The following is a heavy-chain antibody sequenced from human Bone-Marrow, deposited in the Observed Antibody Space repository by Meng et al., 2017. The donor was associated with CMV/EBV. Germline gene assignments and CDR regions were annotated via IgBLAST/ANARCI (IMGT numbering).Heavy chain of an antibody. V-gene: IGHV3-23*01. CDR2: ISGSGGST. D-gene: IGHD2-21*01. J-gene: IGHJ3*02. CDR3: AKHIVGGMVTHDAFDI. Sequence: GGSLRLSCAASGFTFSSYGMSWVRQAPGKGLEWVSAISGSGGSTYYADSVKGRFTISRDNSKNTLYLQMDSLRAEDTAVYYCAKHIVGGMVTHDAFDIWGQGTMVTVSS. CDR1: GFTFSSYG.